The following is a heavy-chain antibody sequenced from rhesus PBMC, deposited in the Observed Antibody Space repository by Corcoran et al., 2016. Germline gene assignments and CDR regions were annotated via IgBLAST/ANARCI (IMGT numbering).Heavy chain of an antibody. D-gene: IGHD2-39*02. Sequence: QVQLQESGPGLVKPSETLSLTCTVSGGSISGYYNWNWNRQSPGKGLEWIGAVYGNYGRTNYNPPLKGRVPISKDTAKNQFSPRRTSVTAADTAVYYCARQGYTDHLGGLDSWGQGVVVTVSS. V-gene: IGHV4-143*01. CDR1: GGSISGYYN. CDR3: ARQGYTDHLGGLDS. CDR2: VYGNYGRT. J-gene: IGHJ6*01.